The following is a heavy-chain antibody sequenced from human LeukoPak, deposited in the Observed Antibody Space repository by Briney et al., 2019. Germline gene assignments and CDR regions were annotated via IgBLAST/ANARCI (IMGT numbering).Heavy chain of an antibody. CDR1: GYTFTSHY. Sequence: ASVKVSCKASGYTFTSHYMHWVRQAPGQGLEWMGIINPSGGSTSYAQKFQGRVTMTRDTPTSTVYMELSSLRSEGTAVYYCARDISLFSTSNYGMDVWGQGTTVTVSS. CDR3: ARDISLFSTSNYGMDV. V-gene: IGHV1-46*01. CDR2: INPSGGST. D-gene: IGHD2-2*01. J-gene: IGHJ6*02.